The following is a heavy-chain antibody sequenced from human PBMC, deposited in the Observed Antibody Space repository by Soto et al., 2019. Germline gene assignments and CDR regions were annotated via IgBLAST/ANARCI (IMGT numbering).Heavy chain of an antibody. CDR3: ARDLVMYSSSWWDY. V-gene: IGHV3-7*05. J-gene: IGHJ4*02. Sequence: GGSLRLSCAASGFTFSSYWMSWVRQAPGKGLEWVANIKQDGSEKYYVDSVKGRFTISRDNAKNSLYLQMNSLRAEDTAVYYCARDLVMYSSSWWDYWGQGTLVTVSS. CDR2: IKQDGSEK. D-gene: IGHD6-13*01. CDR1: GFTFSSYW.